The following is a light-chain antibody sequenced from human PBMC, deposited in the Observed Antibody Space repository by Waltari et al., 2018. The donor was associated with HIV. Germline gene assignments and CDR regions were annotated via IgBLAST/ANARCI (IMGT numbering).Light chain of an antibody. Sequence: YVLTQSPSVSVAPGKTATITCGGNNIGDKHVHWYQQKSGQAPALVIYDDKLRPSGIPARISGSNSGGTATLTISGVEVGDEAEYYCQVFENSRDQAFGTGTKVTVL. CDR1: NIGDKH. J-gene: IGLJ1*01. V-gene: IGLV3-21*01. CDR2: DDK. CDR3: QVFENSRDQA.